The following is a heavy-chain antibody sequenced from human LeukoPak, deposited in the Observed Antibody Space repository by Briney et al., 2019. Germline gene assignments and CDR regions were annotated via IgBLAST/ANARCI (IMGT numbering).Heavy chain of an antibody. CDR1: GGSISSGSYY. Sequence: SETLSLTCTVSGGSISSGSYYWSWIRQPAGKGLEWIGRFYTSGSTNYNPSLKSRVTMSVDTSKNQFSLKLSSVTAADTAVYYCARVGYGSSRDAFDIWGQGTMVTVSS. CDR3: ARVGYGSSRDAFDI. CDR2: FYTSGST. J-gene: IGHJ3*02. V-gene: IGHV4-61*02. D-gene: IGHD5-12*01.